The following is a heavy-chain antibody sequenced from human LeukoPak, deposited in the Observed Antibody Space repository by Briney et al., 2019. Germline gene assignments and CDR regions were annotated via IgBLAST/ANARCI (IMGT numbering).Heavy chain of an antibody. J-gene: IGHJ4*02. Sequence: PSETLSLTCAVYGGSFSGYYWSWIRQPPGKGLEWIGEINHSGSTNYNPSLKSRVTISVDTSKNQFSLKLSSVTAADTAVYYCASRGYSSSWYFDYWGQGTLVTVSS. V-gene: IGHV4-34*01. D-gene: IGHD6-13*01. CDR3: ASRGYSSSWYFDY. CDR2: INHSGST. CDR1: GGSFSGYY.